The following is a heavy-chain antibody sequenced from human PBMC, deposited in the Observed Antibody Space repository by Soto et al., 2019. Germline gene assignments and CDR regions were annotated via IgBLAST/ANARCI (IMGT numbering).Heavy chain of an antibody. V-gene: IGHV1-69*01. CDR1: GGSFSKFA. CDR3: ARDDATHCGDDCYRYFYYGMDV. D-gene: IGHD2-21*02. J-gene: IGHJ6*02. CDR2: IIPTLGTT. Sequence: QVQLVQSGTEVKTPGSSVKVSCKAAGGSFSKFAINWVRQAPGQGLEGMGGIIPTLGTTDYAHKFQGRVTITADVATRTAYMELSCLRSEDTAVYYCARDDATHCGDDCYRYFYYGMDVCGQGTTVTVSS.